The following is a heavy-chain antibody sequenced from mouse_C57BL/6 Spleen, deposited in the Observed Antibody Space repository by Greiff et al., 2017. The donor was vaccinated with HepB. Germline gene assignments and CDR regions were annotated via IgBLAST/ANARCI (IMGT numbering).Heavy chain of an antibody. Sequence: VKLMESGAELVKPGASVKLSCKASGYTFTSYWMHWVKQRPGRGLEWIGRIDPNSGGTKYNEKFKSKATLTVDKPSSTAYMQLSSLTSEDSAVYYCARDNSNYFYWYFDVWGTGTTVTVSS. J-gene: IGHJ1*03. CDR3: ARDNSNYFYWYFDV. V-gene: IGHV1-72*01. CDR2: IDPNSGGT. CDR1: GYTFTSYW. D-gene: IGHD2-5*01.